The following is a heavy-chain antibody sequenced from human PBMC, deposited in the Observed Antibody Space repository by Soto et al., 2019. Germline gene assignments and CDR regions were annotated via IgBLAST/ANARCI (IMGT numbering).Heavy chain of an antibody. CDR2: INPTGSMT. Sequence: QVQLVQSGAEVKKPGASVKVSCKASGYSFITSYHMHWVRQAPGQGLEWMGIINPTGSMTRYSQKFQCRLTMTRATSTCTDYMELSNLRSEDTAVYFCARDTGYDHDAFDIWGQGTRVTVSS. V-gene: IGHV1-46*01. J-gene: IGHJ3*02. CDR3: ARDTGYDHDAFDI. CDR1: GYSFITSYH. D-gene: IGHD5-12*01.